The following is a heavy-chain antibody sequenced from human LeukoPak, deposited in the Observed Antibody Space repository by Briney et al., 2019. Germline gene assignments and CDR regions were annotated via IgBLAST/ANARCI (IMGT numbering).Heavy chain of an antibody. CDR3: ARALWNDAFDI. V-gene: IGHV1-2*02. D-gene: IGHD2-21*01. J-gene: IGHJ3*02. CDR1: GYTFTGYY. CDR2: INPNSGDT. Sequence: VASVKVSCKASGYTFTGYYMHWVRQAPGQGLEWMGWINPNSGDTKYAQKFQGRVTMTRDTSISTAYMELSRLRSDDTAIYYCARALWNDAFDIWGQGTMVTVSS.